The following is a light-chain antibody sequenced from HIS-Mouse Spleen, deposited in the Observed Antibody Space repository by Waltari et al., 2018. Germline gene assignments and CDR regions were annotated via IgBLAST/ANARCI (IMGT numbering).Light chain of an antibody. Sequence: DVVMTQSPLSLPVTLGQPASISCRSSQSLVHSDGNTYLNWFQQRPGQSPRRLIYKVSNRDSGVPDRFSGSGSGTDFTLKISRVEAEDVGVYYCMQGTHWEMYTFCQGTKLEIK. CDR3: MQGTHWEMYT. V-gene: IGKV2-30*02. CDR2: KVS. CDR1: QSLVHSDGNTY. J-gene: IGKJ2*01.